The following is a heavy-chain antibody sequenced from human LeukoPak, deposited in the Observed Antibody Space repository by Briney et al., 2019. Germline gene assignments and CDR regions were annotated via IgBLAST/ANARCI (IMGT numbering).Heavy chain of an antibody. CDR3: ARRTNPDLVGAKYAGDYYYYYYMDV. D-gene: IGHD1-26*01. J-gene: IGHJ6*03. CDR1: GYTFTSYD. Sequence: ASVKVSCKASGYTFTSYDINWVRQATGQGLEWMGWMNPNSGDTGYAQNFQGRVTMTRDTSISTAYMELSSLRSEDTAVYYCARRTNPDLVGAKYAGDYYYYYYMDVWGKGTTVTISS. CDR2: MNPNSGDT. V-gene: IGHV1-8*01.